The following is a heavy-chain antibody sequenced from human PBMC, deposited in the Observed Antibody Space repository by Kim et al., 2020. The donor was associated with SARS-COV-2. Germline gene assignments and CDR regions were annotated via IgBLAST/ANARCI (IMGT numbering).Heavy chain of an antibody. Sequence: SETLSLTCTVSGGSISSYYWSWIRQPPGKGLEWIGYIYYSGSTNYNPSLKSRVTISVDTSKNQFSLKLSSVTAADTAVYYCASIEYSSVPGSLAQDYYGMDVWGQGTTVTVSS. CDR1: GGSISSYY. V-gene: IGHV4-59*01. CDR3: ASIEYSSVPGSLAQDYYGMDV. D-gene: IGHD6-19*01. J-gene: IGHJ6*02. CDR2: IYYSGST.